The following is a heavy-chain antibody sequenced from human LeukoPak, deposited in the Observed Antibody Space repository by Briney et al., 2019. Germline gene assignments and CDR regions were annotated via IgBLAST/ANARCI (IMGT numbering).Heavy chain of an antibody. D-gene: IGHD1-1*01. J-gene: IGHJ3*02. CDR2: IYYSGST. Sequence: SETLSLTCTVSGGSISSSSYYWGWIRQPPGKGLEWIGSIYYSGSTYYNPSLKSRVTISVDTSKNQFSLKLSSVTAADTAVYYCAMNPISWNLAAFDIWGQGTMVTVSS. V-gene: IGHV4-39*07. CDR1: GGSISSSSYY. CDR3: AMNPISWNLAAFDI.